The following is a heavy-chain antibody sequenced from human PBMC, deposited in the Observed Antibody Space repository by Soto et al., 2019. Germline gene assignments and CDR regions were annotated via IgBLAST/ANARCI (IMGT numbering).Heavy chain of an antibody. CDR1: GFIFRSYW. Sequence: GGSLRLSCAASGFIFRSYWMHWVRQAPGKGLVWVSRINTDGSSTHYADSVEGRFTISRDNAKNTLYLQMNSLRAEDTAMYYCARVTGYYYYYGMDVWGQGTTVTVSS. V-gene: IGHV3-74*01. CDR2: INTDGSST. J-gene: IGHJ6*02. CDR3: ARVTGYYYYYGMDV.